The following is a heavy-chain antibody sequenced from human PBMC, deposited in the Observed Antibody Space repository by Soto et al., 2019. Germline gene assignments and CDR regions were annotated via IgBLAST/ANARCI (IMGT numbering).Heavy chain of an antibody. Sequence: QVQLVQSGAEVKKPGSSVKVSCKASGGTFSSYAISWVRQAPGQGLEWMGGIIPIFGTANYAQKFQGRVTITADESTSTAYMELSSLRSEDTAVYYCARTLWPDIVVVPAAMDYYGMDVWGQGTTVTVSS. J-gene: IGHJ6*02. D-gene: IGHD2-2*01. CDR2: IIPIFGTA. V-gene: IGHV1-69*01. CDR1: GGTFSSYA. CDR3: ARTLWPDIVVVPAAMDYYGMDV.